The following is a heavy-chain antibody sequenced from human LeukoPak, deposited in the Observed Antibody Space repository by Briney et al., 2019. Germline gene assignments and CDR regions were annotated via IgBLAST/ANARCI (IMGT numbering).Heavy chain of an antibody. Sequence: SETLSLTCAVYGGSFSGYYWSWIRQPPGKGLEWIGEINHSGSTNYNPSPKSRVTISVDTSKNQFSLKLSSVTAADTAVYYCARVGGYCSSTSCYWYYFDYWGQGTLVTVSS. J-gene: IGHJ4*02. CDR3: ARVGGYCSSTSCYWYYFDY. V-gene: IGHV4-34*01. D-gene: IGHD2-2*01. CDR2: INHSGST. CDR1: GGSFSGYY.